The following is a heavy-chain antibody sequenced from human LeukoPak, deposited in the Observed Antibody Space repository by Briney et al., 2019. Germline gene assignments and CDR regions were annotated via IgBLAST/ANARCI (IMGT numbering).Heavy chain of an antibody. CDR3: VKEGYSYGDDF. CDR2: IQYDGTNK. D-gene: IGHD5-18*01. J-gene: IGHJ4*02. CDR1: GFTFSNYA. Sequence: GRSLRLSCAASGFTFSNYAMHWVRQAPGKGLEWVAVIQYDGTNKYYADSVKGRFTISRDNSKSTVYLQMNNLRGEDTAVYYCVKEGYSYGDDFWGQGTLVIVSS. V-gene: IGHV3-33*05.